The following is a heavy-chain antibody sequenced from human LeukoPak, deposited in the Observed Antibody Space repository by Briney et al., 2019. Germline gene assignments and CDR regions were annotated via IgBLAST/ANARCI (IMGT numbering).Heavy chain of an antibody. CDR1: GYTFTGYY. CDR2: IDPDSGVT. Sequence: ASVKVSCKASGYTFTGYYIHWVRQAPGQGLEWMGRIDPDSGVTNSAQKFQVSVTMTRDTSITTAYMELSGLRSDDTAVYYCARDQARTTTWYLYMNFWGQGTLVTVSS. J-gene: IGHJ4*02. CDR3: ARDQARTTTWYLYMNF. V-gene: IGHV1-2*06. D-gene: IGHD3/OR15-3a*01.